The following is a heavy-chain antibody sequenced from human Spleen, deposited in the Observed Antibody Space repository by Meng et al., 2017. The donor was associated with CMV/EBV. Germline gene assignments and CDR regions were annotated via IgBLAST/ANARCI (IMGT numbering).Heavy chain of an antibody. V-gene: IGHV1-18*01. D-gene: IGHD3-22*01. CDR2: ISAYNGNT. J-gene: IGHJ4*02. CDR1: GYTFTNYG. CDR3: ARVDTYDSAAFDY. Sequence: ASVKVSCKASGYTFTNYGISWVRQAPGQGLEWMGWISAYNGNTNYAQKLQGRVTMTTDTSTSTAYRELRSLRSDDTAVYYCARVDTYDSAAFDYWGQGALVTVSS.